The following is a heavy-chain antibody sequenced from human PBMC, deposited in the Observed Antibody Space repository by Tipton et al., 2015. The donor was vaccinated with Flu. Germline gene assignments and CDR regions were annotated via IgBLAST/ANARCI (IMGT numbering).Heavy chain of an antibody. D-gene: IGHD3-22*01. CDR2: ISGSGGST. CDR1: GFTFSSYA. J-gene: IGHJ4*02. V-gene: IGHV3-23*01. Sequence: SLRLSCAASGFTFSSYAMSWVRQAPGKGLEWVSAISGSGGSTYYADSVKGRFTISRDNSKNTLYLQMNSLRAEDTAVYYCARDLVVIGGTVLDYWGQGTLVTVSS. CDR3: ARDLVVIGGTVLDY.